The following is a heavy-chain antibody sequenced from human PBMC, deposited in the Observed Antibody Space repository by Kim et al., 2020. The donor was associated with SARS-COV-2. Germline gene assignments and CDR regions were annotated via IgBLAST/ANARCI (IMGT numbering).Heavy chain of an antibody. CDR3: ATHSGSYFLPPHFDY. CDR1: GGSISSSSYY. V-gene: IGHV4-39*01. CDR2: IYYSGST. D-gene: IGHD1-26*01. Sequence: SETLSLTCTVSGGSISSSSYYWGWIRQPPGKGLEWIGSIYYSGSTYYNPSLKSRVTISVDTSKNQFSLKLSSVTAADTAVYYCATHSGSYFLPPHFDYWG. J-gene: IGHJ4*01.